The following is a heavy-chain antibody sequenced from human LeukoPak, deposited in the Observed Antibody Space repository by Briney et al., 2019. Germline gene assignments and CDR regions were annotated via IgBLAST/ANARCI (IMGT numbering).Heavy chain of an antibody. CDR3: ARGLTGYYSAPDY. CDR1: GGTFSSYA. CDR2: IIPILGIA. J-gene: IGHJ4*02. Sequence: ASVKVSCKASGGTFSSYAISWVRQAPGQGLEWMGRIIPILGIANYAQKFQGRVTITADKSTSTAYMELSSLRSEDTAVYYCARGLTGYYSAPDYWGQGTLVTVSS. D-gene: IGHD3-9*01. V-gene: IGHV1-69*04.